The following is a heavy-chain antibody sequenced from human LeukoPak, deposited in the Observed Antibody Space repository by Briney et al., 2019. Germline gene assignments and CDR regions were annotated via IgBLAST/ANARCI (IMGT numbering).Heavy chain of an antibody. CDR3: ARRLGLGYGDYGSAFDI. CDR1: GGTFSSYA. J-gene: IGHJ3*02. V-gene: IGHV1-69*05. CDR2: IIPIFGTA. D-gene: IGHD4-17*01. Sequence: SVKVSCKASGGTFSSYAISWVRQAPGQGLEWMGRIIPIFGTANYAQKFQGRVTITTDESTSTAYMELSSLRSEDTAVYYCARRLGLGYGDYGSAFDIWGQGTMVTVSS.